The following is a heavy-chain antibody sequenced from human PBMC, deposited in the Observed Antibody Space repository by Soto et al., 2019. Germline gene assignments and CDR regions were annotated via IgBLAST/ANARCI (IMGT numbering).Heavy chain of an antibody. V-gene: IGHV3-9*01. CDR2: ITWNSGTK. CDR3: ARDSEQVLPVAILGASFDI. J-gene: IGHJ3*02. CDR1: GFRFDHYA. D-gene: IGHD2-2*01. Sequence: EGQLVESGGGLVQPGRSLRLSCAASGFRFDHYAMHWVRQAPGKGLEWVAGITWNSGTKDYGSSVKGRFSISRDNAQNSLHLQINRLGPEDTAFYYRARDSEQVLPVAILGASFDIWGQGTLVTVSS.